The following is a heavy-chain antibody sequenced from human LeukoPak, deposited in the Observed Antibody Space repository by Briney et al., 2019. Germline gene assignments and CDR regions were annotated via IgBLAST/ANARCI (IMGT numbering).Heavy chain of an antibody. J-gene: IGHJ6*03. CDR2: IYYSGST. CDR1: GGSIYSSDYY. Sequence: SQTLSLSCTVSGGSIYSSDYYWGWIRQPPGKGLEWIGIIYYSGSTYYNPSLKSRVTISVDTSKNQFSLKLSSVTAADTAVYYCARGPRYYYDSSGYITPYYYYYMDVWGKGTTVTVSS. CDR3: ARGPRYYYDSSGYITPYYYYYMDV. V-gene: IGHV4-39*07. D-gene: IGHD3-22*01.